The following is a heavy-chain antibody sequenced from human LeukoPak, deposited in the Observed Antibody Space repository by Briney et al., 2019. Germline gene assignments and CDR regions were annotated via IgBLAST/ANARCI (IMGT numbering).Heavy chain of an antibody. D-gene: IGHD1-26*01. CDR3: GRLRPGNYVDY. Sequence: SETLSLTCSVSGVSISSYYWSWIRQPPGKGLEWIGYIYYSGSTNYNPSLKSRVSMSVDTSKNQFSLKLNSVTAADTAVYYCGRLRPGNYVDYWGLGTLVTVSS. CDR1: GVSISSYY. J-gene: IGHJ4*02. CDR2: IYYSGST. V-gene: IGHV4-59*01.